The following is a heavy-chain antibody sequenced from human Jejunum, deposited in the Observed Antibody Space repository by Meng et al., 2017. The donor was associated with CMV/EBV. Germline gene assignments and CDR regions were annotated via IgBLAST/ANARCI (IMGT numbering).Heavy chain of an antibody. V-gene: IGHV4-39*07. J-gene: IGHJ2*01. CDR2: IYYYGGST. CDR3: ARMEKGRYFDL. Sequence: CSVSGDSISRTAYYWGWIRQPPGKGLEWIGTIYYYGGSTYYNPSLNSGVTISVDTSNNQFSLKLYSVTAADTAVYYCARMEKGRYFDLWGRGTLVTVSS. CDR1: GDSISRTAYY. D-gene: IGHD3-3*01.